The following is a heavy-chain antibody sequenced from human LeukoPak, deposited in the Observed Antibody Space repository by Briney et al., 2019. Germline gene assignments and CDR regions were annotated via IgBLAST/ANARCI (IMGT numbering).Heavy chain of an antibody. CDR2: IYHSGST. Sequence: PSETLSLTCTVSGYSISSGYYWGWIRQPPGKGLEWIGSIYHSGSTYYNPSLKSRVTISVDTSKNQFSLKLSSVTAADTAVYYCARPLFAAAAPFDYWGQGTLVTVSS. CDR1: GYSISSGYY. CDR3: ARPLFAAAAPFDY. J-gene: IGHJ4*02. V-gene: IGHV4-38-2*02. D-gene: IGHD6-13*01.